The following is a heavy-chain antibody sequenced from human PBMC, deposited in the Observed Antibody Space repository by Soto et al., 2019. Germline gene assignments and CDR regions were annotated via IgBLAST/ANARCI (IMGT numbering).Heavy chain of an antibody. Sequence: SVKVSCKASGYTFTYRYLHWVRQAPGQALEWMGWITPFNGNTNYAQKFQDRVTITRDRSMSTAYMELSSLRSEDTAMYYCARSGRGEWSLGYWGQGTLVTVYS. V-gene: IGHV1-45*02. D-gene: IGHD3-3*01. CDR1: GYTFTYRY. CDR2: ITPFNGNT. J-gene: IGHJ4*02. CDR3: ARSGRGEWSLGY.